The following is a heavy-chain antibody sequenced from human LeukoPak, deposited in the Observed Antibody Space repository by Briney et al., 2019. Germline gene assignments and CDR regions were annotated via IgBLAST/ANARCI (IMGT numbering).Heavy chain of an antibody. J-gene: IGHJ5*02. D-gene: IGHD2-2*01. Sequence: ASVKVSCKASGYTFTGYYMHWVRQAPGQGLEWMGWINPNSGGTNYAQKFQGRVTMTRDTSISTAYMELSRLRSDDTAVYYCARGYCSSTSCQNWFDPWGQGTLVTVSS. CDR1: GYTFTGYY. CDR2: INPNSGGT. V-gene: IGHV1-2*02. CDR3: ARGYCSSTSCQNWFDP.